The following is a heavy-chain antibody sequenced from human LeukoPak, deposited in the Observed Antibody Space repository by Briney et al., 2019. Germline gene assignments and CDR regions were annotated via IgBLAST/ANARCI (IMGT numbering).Heavy chain of an antibody. V-gene: IGHV4-59*12. CDR3: AKTSDYYYYMDV. J-gene: IGHJ6*03. CDR1: GGSISTYY. CDR2: IYYTGST. Sequence: SETLSLTCALSGGSISTYYWSWVRQPPGKGLEWIGYIYYTGSTDYNPSLKSRVTMSVDTSKNQFSLKLSSVTAADTAVYYCAKTSDYYYYMDVWGKGTTVTVSS. D-gene: IGHD3-10*01.